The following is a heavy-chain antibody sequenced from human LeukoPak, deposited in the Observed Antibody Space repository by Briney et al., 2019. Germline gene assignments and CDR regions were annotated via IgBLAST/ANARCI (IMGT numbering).Heavy chain of an antibody. V-gene: IGHV1-18*01. D-gene: IGHD2-21*02. CDR2: ISAYNGNT. Sequence: GASVKVSCKASGYTFTSYGISWVRQAPGQGLEWMGWISAYNGNTNYAQKLQGRVTMTTDTSTSTAYMELRSLRSDDTAVYYCARGTAYCGGDCYSDYWGQGTLVTVSS. CDR1: GYTFTSYG. CDR3: ARGTAYCGGDCYSDY. J-gene: IGHJ4*02.